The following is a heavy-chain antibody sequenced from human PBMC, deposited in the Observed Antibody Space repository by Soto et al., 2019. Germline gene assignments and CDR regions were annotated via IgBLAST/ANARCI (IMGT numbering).Heavy chain of an antibody. D-gene: IGHD6-25*01. V-gene: IGHV4-59*01. Sequence: SETLSLTCTVSGGSISSYYCSWIRQPPGKGLEWIGYIYYSGSTNYNPSLKSRVTISVDTSKKQFSLKLSSVTAEDTAVYYCASMRRSITAAAPGNWFAPWGHGTLVTVCS. CDR2: IYYSGST. J-gene: IGHJ5*02. CDR3: ASMRRSITAAAPGNWFAP. CDR1: GGSISSYY.